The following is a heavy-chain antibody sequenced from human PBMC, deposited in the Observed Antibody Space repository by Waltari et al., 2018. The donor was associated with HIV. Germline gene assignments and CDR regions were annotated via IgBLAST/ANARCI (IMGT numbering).Heavy chain of an antibody. Sequence: GQLVEFGGGVVQPGRPPSLSGAPSRFPFSRVAVHWVRQAPGKGLEWVAVISYVGSNKYYADSVRGRFTSSRDNSKNTLYLQMNSLRAEDTAVYYCARGVVPYYFDYWGQGTLVTVSS. CDR1: RFPFSRVA. CDR2: ISYVGSNK. CDR3: ARGVVPYYFDY. V-gene: IGHV3-30*01. D-gene: IGHD2-15*01. J-gene: IGHJ4*02.